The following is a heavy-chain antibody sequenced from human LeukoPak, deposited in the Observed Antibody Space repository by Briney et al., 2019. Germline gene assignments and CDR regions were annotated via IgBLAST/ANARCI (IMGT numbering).Heavy chain of an antibody. Sequence: PGGSLRLSCAASGFTFSSYWMSWVRQAPGKGLEWVANIKQDGSEKYYVDPVKGRFTISRDNAKNSLYLQMNSLRAEDTAVYYCAKIQDNYGYGNYFDYWGQGTLVTVSS. D-gene: IGHD3-16*01. CDR2: IKQDGSEK. V-gene: IGHV3-7*03. CDR1: GFTFSSYW. J-gene: IGHJ4*02. CDR3: AKIQDNYGYGNYFDY.